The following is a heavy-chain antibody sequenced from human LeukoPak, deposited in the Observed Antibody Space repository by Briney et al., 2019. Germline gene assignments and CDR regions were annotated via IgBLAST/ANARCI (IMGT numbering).Heavy chain of an antibody. CDR2: IITIFGTA. Sequence: ASVKVSCKACGGTFSSYAISWVRQAPGQGLEWMGRIITIFGTANYAQKFQGRVTITTDESTNTAYMELSSLRSEDTAVYYCARDPYGDYSREGYYFDYWGQGTLVTVSS. CDR3: ARDPYGDYSREGYYFDY. CDR1: GGTFSSYA. V-gene: IGHV1-69*05. J-gene: IGHJ4*02. D-gene: IGHD4-17*01.